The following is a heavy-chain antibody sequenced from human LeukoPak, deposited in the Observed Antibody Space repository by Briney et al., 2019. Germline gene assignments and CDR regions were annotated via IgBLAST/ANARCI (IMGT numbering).Heavy chain of an antibody. CDR3: ARDLTGESLWDFDY. V-gene: IGHV1-69*04. CDR1: GGTFSSYA. D-gene: IGHD3-10*01. CDR2: IIPILGIA. Sequence: SVKVSCKASGGTFSSYAISWVRQAPGQGLEWMGRIIPILGIANYAQKFQGRVTITADKSTSTAYMELSSLRSEDTAVYYCARDLTGESLWDFDYWGQGTLVTVSS. J-gene: IGHJ4*02.